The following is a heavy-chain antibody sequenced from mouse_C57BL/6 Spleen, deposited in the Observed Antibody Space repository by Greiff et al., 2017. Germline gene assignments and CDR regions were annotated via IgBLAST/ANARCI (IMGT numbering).Heavy chain of an antibody. J-gene: IGHJ4*01. V-gene: IGHV5-9-1*02. CDR1: GFTFSSYA. CDR3: TRDGVGATKGYYAMDY. CDR2: ISSGGDYI. Sequence: EVMLVESGEGLVKPGGSLKLSCAASGFTFSSYAMSWVRQTPEKRLEWVAYISSGGDYIYYADTVKGRFTISRDNARNTLYLQMSRLKSEDTAMYYCTRDGVGATKGYYAMDYWGQGTSVTVSS. D-gene: IGHD1-1*01.